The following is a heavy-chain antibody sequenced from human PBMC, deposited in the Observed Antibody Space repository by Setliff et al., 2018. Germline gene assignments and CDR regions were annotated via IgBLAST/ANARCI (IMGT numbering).Heavy chain of an antibody. Sequence: ASVKVSCKASGYTFTTYYMHRVRQAPGQGLEWMGIINPIGGGTGYAEKFQGRVTMTRDTSTSTVYMQLSSLRFEDTAVYYCARGGSWYFDYWGQGTLVTVSS. D-gene: IGHD3-16*01. CDR1: GYTFTTYY. CDR3: ARGGSWYFDY. V-gene: IGHV1-46*01. CDR2: INPIGGGT. J-gene: IGHJ4*02.